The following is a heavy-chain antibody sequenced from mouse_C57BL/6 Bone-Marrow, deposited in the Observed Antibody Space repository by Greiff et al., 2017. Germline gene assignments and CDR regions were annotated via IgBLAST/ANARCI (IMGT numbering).Heavy chain of an antibody. CDR2: IYPRSGNT. CDR3: ARAKIYSNFFDY. CDR1: GYTFTSYG. V-gene: IGHV1-81*01. D-gene: IGHD2-5*01. Sequence: VKLMESGAELARPGASVKLSCKASGYTFTSYGISWVKQRTGQGLEWIGEIYPRSGNTYYNEKFKGKATLTADKSSSTAYMELRSLTSEDSAVYFCARAKIYSNFFDYWGQGTTLTVSS. J-gene: IGHJ2*01.